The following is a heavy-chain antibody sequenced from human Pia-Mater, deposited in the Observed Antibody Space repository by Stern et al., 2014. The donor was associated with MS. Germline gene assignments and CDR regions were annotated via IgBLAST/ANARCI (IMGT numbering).Heavy chain of an antibody. J-gene: IGHJ3*01. CDR3: ARAIFGVNPAATAPDAFDS. D-gene: IGHD3-3*01. Sequence: EVQLVESGGGLIQPGGSLRLSCAAPGFAVSKNYMSWVRQAPGKGLEWVSLIYTDASTYYAGSVKGRFTISRDSSKNKLFLQMNSLRAEDTAMYYCARAIFGVNPAATAPDAFDSWGQGTMVTVSS. V-gene: IGHV3-53*01. CDR2: IYTDAST. CDR1: GFAVSKNY.